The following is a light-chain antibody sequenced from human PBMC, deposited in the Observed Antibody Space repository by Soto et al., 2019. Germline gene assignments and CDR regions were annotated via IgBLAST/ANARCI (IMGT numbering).Light chain of an antibody. Sequence: EIVLTQSPATLSLSPGERATLYCGASQSFSTNYLAWYQQKPGLAPRLLIYDAYSRATGISDRFSGSGSGTDFILTISRLEPEDFTVYYCQQYGSSPSFGGGTKVDIK. CDR2: DAY. CDR3: QQYGSSPS. J-gene: IGKJ4*01. V-gene: IGKV3D-20*01. CDR1: QSFSTNY.